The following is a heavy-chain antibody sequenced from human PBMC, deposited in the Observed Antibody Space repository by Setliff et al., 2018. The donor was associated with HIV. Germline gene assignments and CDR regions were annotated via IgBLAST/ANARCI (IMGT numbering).Heavy chain of an antibody. D-gene: IGHD2-21*01. Sequence: SVKVSCKASGGTFSSYAINWVRQAPGQGLEWMGGIIPIFGKANYDQRFQCRVTITADETTSTAYMELSSLRSEDTAVYFCARDPVSDNSATPYYFDYWGQGTLVTVSS. CDR3: ARDPVSDNSATPYYFDY. V-gene: IGHV1-69*13. CDR2: IIPIFGKA. CDR1: GGTFSSYA. J-gene: IGHJ4*02.